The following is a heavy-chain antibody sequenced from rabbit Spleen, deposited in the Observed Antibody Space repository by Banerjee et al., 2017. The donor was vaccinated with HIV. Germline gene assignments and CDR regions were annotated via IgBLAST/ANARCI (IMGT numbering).Heavy chain of an antibody. D-gene: IGHD1-1*01. CDR2: IDTGSSGFT. CDR1: GIDFSSYYY. V-gene: IGHV1S45*01. CDR3: ARDLAAWNSGSYAFNL. Sequence: QQQLEESGGGLVKPGGTLTLTCKASGIDFSSYYYMCWVRQAPGKGLEWIACIDTGSSGFTYFASWAKGRFTISKTSSTTVTLQMTSLTAADTATYFCARDLAAWNSGSYAFNLWGQGTLVTVS. J-gene: IGHJ4*01.